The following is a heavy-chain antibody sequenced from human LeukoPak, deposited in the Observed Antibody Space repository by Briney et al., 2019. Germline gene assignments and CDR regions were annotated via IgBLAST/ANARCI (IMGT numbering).Heavy chain of an antibody. CDR3: ARVRDYGDYGDAFDI. Sequence: GGSLRLSCAASGFTFSSYEMSWVRQAPGKGLEWVSYISSSGSTIYYADSVKGRFTISRDNAKNSLYLQMNSLRAEDTAVYYCARVRDYGDYGDAFDIWGQGTMVTVSS. V-gene: IGHV3-48*03. D-gene: IGHD4-17*01. J-gene: IGHJ3*02. CDR1: GFTFSSYE. CDR2: ISSSGSTI.